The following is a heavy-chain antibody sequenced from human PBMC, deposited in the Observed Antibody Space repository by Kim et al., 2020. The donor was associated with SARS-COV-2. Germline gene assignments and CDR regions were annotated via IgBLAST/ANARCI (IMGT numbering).Heavy chain of an antibody. D-gene: IGHD1-1*01. V-gene: IGHV4-61*01. CDR3: ARERGNWYEFDY. J-gene: IGHJ4*02. CDR2: IYYSGST. CDR1: GGSFSSGSYY. Sequence: SETLSLTCTVSGGSFSSGSYYWSWILQPPGKGLEWIGYIYYSGSTNYNTSLKSRVTISVDTSKNQFSLKLSSVTAADTAVYYCARERGNWYEFDYWGQGTLVAVSS.